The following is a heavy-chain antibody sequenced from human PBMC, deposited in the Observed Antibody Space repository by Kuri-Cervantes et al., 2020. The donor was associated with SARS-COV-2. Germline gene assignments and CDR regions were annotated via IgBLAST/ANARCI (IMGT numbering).Heavy chain of an antibody. Sequence: GGSLRPSCAASGFTFKNYAMSWVRQAPGKGLEWVSIVGNGGSLTYYADSVKGRLTIFRDNSKNTLYLQMNSLRDEDTAVYYCAKIPIYCSSTSCPVDAWGKGTTVTVSS. CDR2: VGNGGSLT. J-gene: IGHJ6*04. V-gene: IGHV3-23*01. CDR3: AKIPIYCSSTSCPVDA. CDR1: GFTFKNYA. D-gene: IGHD2-2*01.